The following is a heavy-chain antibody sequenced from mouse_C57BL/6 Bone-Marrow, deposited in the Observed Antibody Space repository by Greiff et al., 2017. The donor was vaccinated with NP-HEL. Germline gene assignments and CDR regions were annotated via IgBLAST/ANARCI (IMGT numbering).Heavy chain of an antibody. Sequence: DVKLVESGGGLVQPGGSLKLSCAASGFTFSDYGMAWVRQAPRKGPEWVAFISNLAYSIYYADTVTGRFTISRENAKNTLYLEMSSLRSEDTAMYYCARTYYGTAWFAYWGQGTLVTVSA. V-gene: IGHV5-15*01. CDR2: ISNLAYSI. J-gene: IGHJ3*01. CDR1: GFTFSDYG. D-gene: IGHD1-1*01. CDR3: ARTYYGTAWFAY.